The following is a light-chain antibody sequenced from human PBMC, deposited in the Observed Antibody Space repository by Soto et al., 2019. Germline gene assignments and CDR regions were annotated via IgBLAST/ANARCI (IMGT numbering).Light chain of an antibody. CDR2: LGS. J-gene: IGKJ1*01. Sequence: VMIQSTLSLPVTPGEPASISCRSSHSLLHSNGYNYLDWYLQKPGQSPQLLIYLGSNRASGVPDRFSGSGSGTDFTLKISRVEPEDVGVYYCMQALQTPRTFGQGTKV. V-gene: IGKV2-28*01. CDR1: HSLLHSNGYNY. CDR3: MQALQTPRT.